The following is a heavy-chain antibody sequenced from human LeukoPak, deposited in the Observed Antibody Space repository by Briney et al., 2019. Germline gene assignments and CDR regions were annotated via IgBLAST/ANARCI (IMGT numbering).Heavy chain of an antibody. Sequence: PSETLSLTCTVSGGSISSGGYYWSWIRQHPGKGLEWIGYIYYSGSTYYNPSLKSRVTISVGTSKNQFSLKLSSVTAADTAVYYCAREHAWTRGAFDIWGQGTMVTVSS. CDR2: IYYSGST. J-gene: IGHJ3*02. D-gene: IGHD1-1*01. V-gene: IGHV4-31*03. CDR3: AREHAWTRGAFDI. CDR1: GGSISSGGYY.